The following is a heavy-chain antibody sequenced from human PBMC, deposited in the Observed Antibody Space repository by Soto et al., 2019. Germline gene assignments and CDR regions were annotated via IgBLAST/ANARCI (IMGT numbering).Heavy chain of an antibody. J-gene: IGHJ3*02. D-gene: IGHD3-22*01. CDR3: AREGTNDGSGYYGRAFDI. V-gene: IGHV4-30-4*01. CDR2: IYYSGST. CDR1: GGSISSGDYY. Sequence: QVQLQESGPGLVKSSQTLSLTCTVSGGSISSGDYYWSWIRQPPGKGLEWIGYIYYSGSTYYHPSLKSRLTRSIDTSKNQFSLKLSSVTAADTAVYYCAREGTNDGSGYYGRAFDIWGQGTMLTVSS.